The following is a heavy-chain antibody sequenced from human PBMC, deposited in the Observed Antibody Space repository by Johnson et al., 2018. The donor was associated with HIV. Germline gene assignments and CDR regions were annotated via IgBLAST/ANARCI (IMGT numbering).Heavy chain of an antibody. Sequence: QVQSVESGGGVVQPGRSLRLSCAASGFTFSSYGMHWVRQAPGKGLEWVAVIWYDGSNKYYADSVKGRFTISRDNSKSTLYLQMNSLRPEDTAVYYCAKERRAPRAFDIWGQGTMLTVSS. J-gene: IGHJ3*02. CDR3: AKERRAPRAFDI. CDR2: IWYDGSNK. V-gene: IGHV3-33*06. CDR1: GFTFSSYG.